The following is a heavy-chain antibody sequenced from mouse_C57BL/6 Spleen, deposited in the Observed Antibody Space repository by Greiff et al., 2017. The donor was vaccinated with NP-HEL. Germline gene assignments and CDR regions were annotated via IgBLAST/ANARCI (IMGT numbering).Heavy chain of an antibody. CDR1: GYAFTNYL. V-gene: IGHV1-54*01. J-gene: IGHJ3*01. CDR3: ARSGYDYDGRFAY. CDR2: INPGSGGT. D-gene: IGHD2-4*01. Sequence: VQLQQSGAELVRPGTSVKVSCKASGYAFTNYLIEWVKQRPGQGLEWIGVINPGSGGTNYNEKFKGKATLTADKSSSTAYMQLSSLTSEDSAVYFCARSGYDYDGRFAYWGQGTLVTVSA.